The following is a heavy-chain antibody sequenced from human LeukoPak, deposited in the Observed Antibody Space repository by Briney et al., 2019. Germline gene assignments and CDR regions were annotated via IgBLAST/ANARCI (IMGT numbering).Heavy chain of an antibody. CDR3: ARDKVVGPTKFDS. CDR2: IKQDGGEI. V-gene: IGHV3-7*01. D-gene: IGHD1-26*01. J-gene: IGHJ5*01. CDR1: RFIFSSYW. Sequence: GGSLRLSCVASRFIFSSYWMSWVRQAPGKGLEWVANIKQDGGEIYYVDSVKGRFTISRDNAKNSVYLHMNSLRAEDTAVYYCARDKVVGPTKFDSWGQGTLVTVSS.